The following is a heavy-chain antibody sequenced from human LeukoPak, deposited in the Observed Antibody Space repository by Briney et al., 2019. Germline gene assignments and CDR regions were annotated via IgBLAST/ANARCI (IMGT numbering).Heavy chain of an antibody. CDR3: ARETYYYGPGSYNAFDI. CDR2: ISAQHGQT. Sequence: ASVKVSCKTSGYSENFYGITWVRQVAGQGLERMGWISAQHGQTEYAPNSQDRVTMTTETYKNTAYMELRSLRSDDTAVYYCARETYYYGPGSYNAFDIWGQGTMVTVSS. D-gene: IGHD3-10*01. J-gene: IGHJ3*02. V-gene: IGHV1-18*01. CDR1: GYSENFYG.